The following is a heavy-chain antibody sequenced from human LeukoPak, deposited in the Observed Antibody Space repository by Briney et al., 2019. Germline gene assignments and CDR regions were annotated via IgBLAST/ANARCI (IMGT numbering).Heavy chain of an antibody. V-gene: IGHV4-59*08. CDR3: ARQYYYDSSGYYYVGAFDI. Sequence: SSETLSLTCTVSGGSISSYYWSWIRQPPGKGLEWIGYIYYSGSTNYNPSLKSRVTISVDTSKNQFSLKLSSVTAADTAVYYCARQYYYDSSGYYYVGAFDIWGQGTMVTVSS. CDR2: IYYSGST. J-gene: IGHJ3*02. D-gene: IGHD3-22*01. CDR1: GGSISSYY.